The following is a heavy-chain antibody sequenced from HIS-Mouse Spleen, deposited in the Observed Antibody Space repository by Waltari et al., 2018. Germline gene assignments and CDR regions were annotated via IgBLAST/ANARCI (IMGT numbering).Heavy chain of an antibody. D-gene: IGHD6-13*01. J-gene: IGHJ4*02. CDR1: GYTFTGYY. Sequence: QVQLVQSGAEVKKPGASVKVSCKASGYTFTGYYMHWVRQAPGQGLEWMGWINRNSGGTNYAQKFQGRVTMTRDTSISTAYMELSRLRSDDTAVYYCARGYLAAGNFDYWGQGTLVTVSS. CDR2: INRNSGGT. CDR3: ARGYLAAGNFDY. V-gene: IGHV1-2*02.